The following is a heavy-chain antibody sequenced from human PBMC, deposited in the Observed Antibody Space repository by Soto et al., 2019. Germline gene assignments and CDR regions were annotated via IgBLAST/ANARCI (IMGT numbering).Heavy chain of an antibody. Sequence: SETLSLTCTVSGGSISSGGYYWSWIRQHPGKGLEWIGYIYYSGSTYYNPSLKSRVTISVDTSKNQFSLKLSSVTAADTAVYYCAANRVVPAAIGRYYYYMDVWGKGTTVTVSS. CDR1: GGSISSGGYY. J-gene: IGHJ6*03. CDR3: AANRVVPAAIGRYYYYMDV. CDR2: IYYSGST. D-gene: IGHD2-2*02. V-gene: IGHV4-31*03.